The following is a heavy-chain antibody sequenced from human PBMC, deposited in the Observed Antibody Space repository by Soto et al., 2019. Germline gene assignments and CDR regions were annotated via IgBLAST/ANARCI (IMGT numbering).Heavy chain of an antibody. Sequence: GGSLRLSCAASGFTFSSYAMSWVRQAPGKGLECVSAISGSGGSTYYADSVKGRFTISRDNSKNTLYLQMNSLRAEDTAVYYCATFSGYSYGYFAVYYYYGMDVWGQGTTVTVSS. D-gene: IGHD5-18*01. CDR3: ATFSGYSYGYFAVYYYYGMDV. J-gene: IGHJ6*02. V-gene: IGHV3-23*01. CDR1: GFTFSSYA. CDR2: ISGSGGST.